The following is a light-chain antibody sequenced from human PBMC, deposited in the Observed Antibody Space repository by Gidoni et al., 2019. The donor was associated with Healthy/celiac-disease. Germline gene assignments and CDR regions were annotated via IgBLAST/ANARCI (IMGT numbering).Light chain of an antibody. CDR1: QSVSSSY. CDR3: QQYGTSPRT. V-gene: IGKV3-20*01. Sequence: IVLTQSPGTLSLSPGERATLSCRARQSVSSSYLAWYQHKPGQAPRLLLYGASTRATGIPDRFRGRGSGKNFTLTNSKLEPEDFAVYYCQQYGTSPRTFXQXTKVEIK. CDR2: GAS. J-gene: IGKJ1*01.